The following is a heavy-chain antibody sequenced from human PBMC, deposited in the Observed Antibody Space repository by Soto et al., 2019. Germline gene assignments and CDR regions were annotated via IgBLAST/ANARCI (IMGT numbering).Heavy chain of an antibody. CDR3: AHKGGGDRILDY. Sequence: QITLKESGPTLVKPTQTLTLTCTFSGFSLSTRGVGVGWIRQPPGKALEWLALIYWDGFKHNSPSLESRLTIREDTAKNQVVLTMTNMDPVDTATYSCAHKGGGDRILDYWGQGTLVTVSS. V-gene: IGHV2-5*02. J-gene: IGHJ4*02. CDR1: GFSLSTRGVG. CDR2: IYWDGFK. D-gene: IGHD3-16*01.